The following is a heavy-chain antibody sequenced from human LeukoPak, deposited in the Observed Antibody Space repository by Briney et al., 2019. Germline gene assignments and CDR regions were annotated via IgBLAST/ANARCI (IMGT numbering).Heavy chain of an antibody. V-gene: IGHV4-34*01. Sequence: SETLSLTCAVYGGSFSGYYWSWIRQPPGKGLEWIGEINHSGSTNYNPSLKSRVTISVDTSKNRFSLKLGSVTAADTAVYYCASYDYVWGSYRGFDYWGQGTLVTVSS. CDR2: INHSGST. CDR1: GGSFSGYY. D-gene: IGHD3-16*02. J-gene: IGHJ4*02. CDR3: ASYDYVWGSYRGFDY.